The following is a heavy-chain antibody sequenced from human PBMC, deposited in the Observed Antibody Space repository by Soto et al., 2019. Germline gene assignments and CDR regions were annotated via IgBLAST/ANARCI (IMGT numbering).Heavy chain of an antibody. CDR3: ARQGGATVLFYYGMDV. CDR2: IYPGDSDT. Sequence: GESLKISCQGSGYNFTNYWIGWVRQMPGKGLEWMGIIYPGDSDTRYSPSFQGQVTISADKSISAAYLQWSSLKASDTAMYYCARQGGATVLFYYGMDVWGQGTLVTVSS. CDR1: GYNFTNYW. V-gene: IGHV5-51*01. D-gene: IGHD1-26*01. J-gene: IGHJ6*02.